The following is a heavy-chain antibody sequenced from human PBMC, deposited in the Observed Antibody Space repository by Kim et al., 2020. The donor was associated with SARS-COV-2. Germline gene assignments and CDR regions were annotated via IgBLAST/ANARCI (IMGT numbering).Heavy chain of an antibody. CDR1: GYTFTSYY. D-gene: IGHD3-9*01. CDR2: INPSGGST. V-gene: IGHV1-46*01. J-gene: IGHJ6*03. CDR3: ARGPGAYYDILTGYNYYYYYMDV. Sequence: ASVKVSCKASGYTFTSYYMHWVRQAPGQGLEWMGIINPSGGSTSYAQKFQGRVTMTRDTSTSTVYMELSSLRSEDTAVYYCARGPGAYYDILTGYNYYYYYMDVWGKGTTVTVSS.